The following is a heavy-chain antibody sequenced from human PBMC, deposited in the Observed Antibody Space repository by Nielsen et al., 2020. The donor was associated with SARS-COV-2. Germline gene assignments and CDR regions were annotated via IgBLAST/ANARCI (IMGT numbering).Heavy chain of an antibody. CDR2: ISWNSGSI. J-gene: IGHJ5*02. Sequence: GGSLRLSCAASGFTFDDYAMHWVRQAPGKGLEWVSGISWNSGSIGYADSVKGRFTISREDVENSLHLQMNSLRAEDMAVYFCTRGVGGWFDPWGQGTLVTVSS. D-gene: IGHD3-10*01. V-gene: IGHV3-9*03. CDR3: TRGVGGWFDP. CDR1: GFTFDDYA.